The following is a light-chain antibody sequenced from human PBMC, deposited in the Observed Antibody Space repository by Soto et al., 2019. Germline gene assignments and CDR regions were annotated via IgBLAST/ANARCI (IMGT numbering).Light chain of an antibody. CDR3: SSYTSKSSLI. CDR1: SSDIGAYDY. Sequence: QSALTQPASLSGSPGQSITISCTGTSSDIGAYDYVSWFQQHPGKAPKLMISEVNNRPSGISFRFSGSKSGNTASLTISGLQAEDEADYYCSSYTSKSSLIFGGGTKVTVL. J-gene: IGLJ2*01. V-gene: IGLV2-14*01. CDR2: EVN.